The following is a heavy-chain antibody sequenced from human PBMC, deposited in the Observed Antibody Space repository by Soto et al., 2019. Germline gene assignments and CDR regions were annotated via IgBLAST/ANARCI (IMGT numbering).Heavy chain of an antibody. J-gene: IGHJ4*02. D-gene: IGHD4-4*01. CDR2: IYPGDSDT. V-gene: IGHV5-51*01. CDR1: GYSFSTYW. Sequence: GESLKISCNGSGYSFSTYWIGWVRQMPGKGLEWMGIIYPGDSDTRYSPSFQGQVTISVDKSISTAYLQWSSLKASDTAMYYCARETTTLDYWGQGTLVNVSS. CDR3: ARETTTLDY.